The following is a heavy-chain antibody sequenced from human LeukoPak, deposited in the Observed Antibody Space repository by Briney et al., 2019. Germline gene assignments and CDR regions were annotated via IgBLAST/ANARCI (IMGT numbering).Heavy chain of an antibody. V-gene: IGHV3-30*03. D-gene: IGHD3-3*01. Sequence: GGSLRLSCTASGFTFIEYGIHWVRQAPGKGLEWVAVMSWDGSNKYYADSVKGRFTVSRDNPKNTLYLQMNSLRAEDTAVYYCAFTILGYWGQGTLVTVSS. J-gene: IGHJ4*02. CDR2: MSWDGSNK. CDR1: GFTFIEYG. CDR3: AFTILGY.